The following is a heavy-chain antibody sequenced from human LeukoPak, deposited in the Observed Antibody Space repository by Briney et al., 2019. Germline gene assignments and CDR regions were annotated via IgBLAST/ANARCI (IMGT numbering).Heavy chain of an antibody. V-gene: IGHV4-30-4*07. D-gene: IGHD3-3*01. Sequence: PSQTLSLTCAVSGGSISSGGYSWSWIRQPPGKGLEWIGYIYYSGSTNYNPSLKSRVTISVDTSKNQFSLKLSSVTAADTAVYYCARGPIFPRHYDFWSGTNPNNWFDPWGQGTLVTVSS. CDR3: ARGPIFPRHYDFWSGTNPNNWFDP. CDR1: GGSISSGGYS. J-gene: IGHJ5*02. CDR2: IYYSGST.